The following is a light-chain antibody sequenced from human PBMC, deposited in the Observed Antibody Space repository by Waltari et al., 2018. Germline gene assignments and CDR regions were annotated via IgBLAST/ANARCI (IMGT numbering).Light chain of an antibody. Sequence: QSALTQPASVSGSPGQSITISCTGTSSDIGSHNYVSWYQHHPGKSPRLLVFELYTRPSGVSNRFSGSKSGSTASLTISALHPEDEADYYCSSYISSTTPYVFGPGTKVSVL. J-gene: IGLJ1*01. CDR1: SSDIGSHNY. CDR2: ELY. CDR3: SSYISSTTPYV. V-gene: IGLV2-14*01.